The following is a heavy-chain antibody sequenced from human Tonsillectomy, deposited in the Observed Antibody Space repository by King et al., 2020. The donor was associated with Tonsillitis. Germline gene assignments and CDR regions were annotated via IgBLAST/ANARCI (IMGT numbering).Heavy chain of an antibody. D-gene: IGHD4-23*01. J-gene: IGHJ4*02. V-gene: IGHV4-30-2*01. CDR1: GGSISSGGYS. CDR3: ARDGGYFDY. Sequence: QLQESGSGLVKPSQTLSLTCAVSGGSISSGGYSWGWIRQPPGKGLEWIGYFYHSGSTYYNPSLRSRVTISVDRPKNQFSLKLSPVTAADTAVYYCARDGGYFDYWGQGTLVTVSS. CDR2: FYHSGST.